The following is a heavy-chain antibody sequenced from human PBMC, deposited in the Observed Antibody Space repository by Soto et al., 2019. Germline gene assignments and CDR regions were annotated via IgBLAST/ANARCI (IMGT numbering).Heavy chain of an antibody. CDR3: AKDLWVWGVRNGMDV. Sequence: EVPLLESGGGLVQPGGSLRLSCAASGFTLSTYAINWVRQAPGKGLEWVSAISGSGDNTYYADSVKGRFTISRDNSKNTLYLQISSLRAEDTAVYCCAKDLWVWGVRNGMDVWGQGTTVNVSS. CDR2: ISGSGDNT. V-gene: IGHV3-23*01. CDR1: GFTLSTYA. J-gene: IGHJ6*02. D-gene: IGHD3-10*01.